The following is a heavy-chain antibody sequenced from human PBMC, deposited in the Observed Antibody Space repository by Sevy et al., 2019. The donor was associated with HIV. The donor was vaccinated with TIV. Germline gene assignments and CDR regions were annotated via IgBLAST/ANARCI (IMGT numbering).Heavy chain of an antibody. J-gene: IGHJ4*02. Sequence: GGSLRLSCAASGFTFSSYAMSWVRQAPGKGLEWVSAISGSGGSTYYADSVKGRITSSRDNSKNTLYLQMNSLRAEDTAVYYCAKLIPTSVVVVIRGFDYWGQGTLVTVSS. CDR2: ISGSGGST. CDR1: GFTFSSYA. CDR3: AKLIPTSVVVVIRGFDY. D-gene: IGHD3-22*01. V-gene: IGHV3-23*01.